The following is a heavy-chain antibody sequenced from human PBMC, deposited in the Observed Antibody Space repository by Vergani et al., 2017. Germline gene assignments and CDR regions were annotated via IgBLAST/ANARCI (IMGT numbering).Heavy chain of an antibody. Sequence: QVQLQQWGAGLLKPSETLSLTCAVYGGSFSGYYWSWIRQPPGKGLEWIGEINHSGSTNYNPSLKSRVTISVDTSKNQFSLKLSSVTAADTAVYYCARDGVVVVPADETPGAHSYYYYMDVWGKGTTVTVSS. CDR1: GGSFSGYY. V-gene: IGHV4-34*01. CDR3: ARDGVVVVPADETPGAHSYYYYMDV. J-gene: IGHJ6*03. D-gene: IGHD2-2*01. CDR2: INHSGST.